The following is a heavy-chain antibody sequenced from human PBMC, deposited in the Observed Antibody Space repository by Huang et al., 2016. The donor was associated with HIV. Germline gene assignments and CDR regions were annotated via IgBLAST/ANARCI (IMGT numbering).Heavy chain of an antibody. CDR2: ISETGSVI. CDR1: GFSFRSCN. Sequence: EEQLVESGGGLVQPGGSLRLSCAASGFSFRSCNMNWVRQAAGKGLEWLSYISETGSVITYADSVKGRFTVSRDNAKNSRYLQMDSLRAEDTAVYYCARGYSSSWLYNWGQGTLVTVSS. V-gene: IGHV3-48*01. CDR3: ARGYSSSWLYN. D-gene: IGHD6-13*01. J-gene: IGHJ4*02.